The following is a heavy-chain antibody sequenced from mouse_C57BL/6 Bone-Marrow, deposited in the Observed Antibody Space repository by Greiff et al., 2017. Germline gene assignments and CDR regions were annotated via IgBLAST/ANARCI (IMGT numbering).Heavy chain of an antibody. CDR3: AIMGHYSNYAGFAY. V-gene: IGHV1-81*01. Sequence: LQESGAELARPGASVKLSCKASGYTFTSYGISWVKQRTGQGLEWIGEIYPRSGNTYYNEKFKGKATLTADKSSRTAYMELRSLTSEDSAVYFCAIMGHYSNYAGFAYWGQGTLVTVSA. J-gene: IGHJ3*01. CDR2: IYPRSGNT. D-gene: IGHD2-5*01. CDR1: GYTFTSYG.